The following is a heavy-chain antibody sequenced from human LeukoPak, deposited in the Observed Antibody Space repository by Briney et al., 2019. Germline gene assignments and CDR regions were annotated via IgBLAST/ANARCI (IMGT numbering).Heavy chain of an antibody. CDR1: GFTFSSYG. V-gene: IGHV3-30*03. Sequence: GGSLRLSCAASGFTFSSYGMHWVRQAPGKGLEWVAVISYDGSNKYYADSVKGRFTISRDNSKNTLYLQMNSLRTGDTAFYYCARDKNYYGSGSVNFDHWGQGTLVNVS. CDR2: ISYDGSNK. J-gene: IGHJ4*02. CDR3: ARDKNYYGSGSVNFDH. D-gene: IGHD3-10*01.